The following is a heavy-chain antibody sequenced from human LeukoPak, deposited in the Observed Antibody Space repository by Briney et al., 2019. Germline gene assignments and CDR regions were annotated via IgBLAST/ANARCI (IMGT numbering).Heavy chain of an antibody. D-gene: IGHD3-10*01. CDR1: GFTFSSNA. V-gene: IGHV3-23*01. J-gene: IGHJ4*02. CDR3: AKDAVAPGSGGDYFDY. CDR2: ITGNTGST. Sequence: GGSPRLSCAASGFTFSSNAMSWVRQAPGKGLEWVSVITGNTGSTYYADSVKGRFTISRDNSKNTLSLQMNSLRAEDTAVYYCAKDAVAPGSGGDYFDYWGQGTLVTVSS.